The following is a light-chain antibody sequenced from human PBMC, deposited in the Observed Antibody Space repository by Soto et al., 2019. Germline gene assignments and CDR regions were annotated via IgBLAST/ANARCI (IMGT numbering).Light chain of an antibody. CDR3: QQYNSYSLT. CDR2: KAS. CDR1: RGICNW. V-gene: IGKV1-5*03. J-gene: IGKJ4*01. Sequence: DSQMTQSPSTLSASVGDSITITCRASRGICNWLAWYQQKPGKAPKLLIYKASTLESGVPSRFSGSGSGTEFTLTISSLQPDDFATYYCQQYNSYSLTFGEGTKVEIK.